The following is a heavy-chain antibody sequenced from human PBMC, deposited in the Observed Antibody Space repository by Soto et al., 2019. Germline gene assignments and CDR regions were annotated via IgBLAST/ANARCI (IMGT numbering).Heavy chain of an antibody. J-gene: IGHJ5*02. V-gene: IGHV4-59*13. Sequence: QVQLQESGPGLVKPSETLSLTCTVTGGSISTYYWIWIRQPPGKGLEWIGHIYYTGNTNYNPSLKSRVTISVDTSTNRFSLRLRSVSAADTAVYYCARAQSFAFHNWFDPWGQGTLVTVSS. CDR2: IYYTGNT. CDR1: GGSISTYY. CDR3: ARAQSFAFHNWFDP.